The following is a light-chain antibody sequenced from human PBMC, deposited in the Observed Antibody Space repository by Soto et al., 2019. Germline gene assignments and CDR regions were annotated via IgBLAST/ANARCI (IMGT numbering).Light chain of an antibody. CDR1: QSVNSN. CDR2: GAS. CDR3: QQYNNWPLT. J-gene: IGKJ4*01. Sequence: EIVMTQSPATLSVSPGERATLSCRASQSVNSNLAWYQQKPGQAPRLLIYGASTRATSIPARFSGSGSGTEFTVTISSLQSEDFAVYYCQQYNNWPLTFGGGTKVEIK. V-gene: IGKV3-15*01.